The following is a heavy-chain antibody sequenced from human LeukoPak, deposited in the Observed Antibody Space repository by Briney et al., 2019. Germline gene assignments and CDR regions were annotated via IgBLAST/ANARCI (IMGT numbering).Heavy chain of an antibody. CDR1: GFTFSSYA. D-gene: IGHD2-2*01. CDR3: ARGGIYCSSTSCAFPMGGY. J-gene: IGHJ4*02. V-gene: IGHV3-30-3*01. Sequence: GGSLRLSCAASGFTFSSYAMHWVRQAPGKGREWVAVISYDGSNKYYADSVKGRFTISRDNSKTTLYLQMNSLRAEDTAVFYCARGGIYCSSTSCAFPMGGYWGQGTLVTVSS. CDR2: ISYDGSNK.